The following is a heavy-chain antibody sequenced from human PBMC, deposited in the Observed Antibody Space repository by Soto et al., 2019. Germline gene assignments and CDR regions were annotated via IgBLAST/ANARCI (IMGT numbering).Heavy chain of an antibody. Sequence: QVQLVQSGAEVKKPGASVKVSCKASGYTFTSYYMHWVRQAPGQGLEWMGIINPSGGSTSYAQKFPGRVTMTRDTSKSTGYRELSSLRSEDTAVYYWARGGGVLRWDGGDAEGPSHYWGQGTLVTVSS. D-gene: IGHD3-16*01. V-gene: IGHV1-46*01. CDR3: ARGGGVLRWDGGDAEGPSHY. CDR2: INPSGGST. CDR1: GYTFTSYY. J-gene: IGHJ4*02.